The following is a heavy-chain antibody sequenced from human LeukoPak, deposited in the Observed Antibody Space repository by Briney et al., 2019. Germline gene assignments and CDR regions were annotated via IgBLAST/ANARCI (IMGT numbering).Heavy chain of an antibody. Sequence: GGSLRLSCAASGFTFSSYSMNWVRQAPGKGLEWVSSISSSSSYIYYADSVKGRFTISRDNSKNTLYLQMNSLRAEDTAVYYCAKDVVPAAMVGFDYWGQGTLVTVSS. CDR1: GFTFSSYS. CDR2: ISSSSSYI. D-gene: IGHD2-2*01. V-gene: IGHV3-21*04. CDR3: AKDVVPAAMVGFDY. J-gene: IGHJ4*02.